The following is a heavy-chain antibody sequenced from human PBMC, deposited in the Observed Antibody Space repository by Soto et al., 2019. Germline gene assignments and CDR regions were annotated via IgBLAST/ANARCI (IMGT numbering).Heavy chain of an antibody. CDR1: GYSFTSYW. D-gene: IGHD2-2*01. CDR2: IDPSGSYT. J-gene: IGHJ4*02. Sequence: RESLKISCKGSGYSFTSYWISWVRQMPGKGLEWMGRIDPSGSYTNYSPSFQGHVTISADKSISTAYLQWSSLKASDTAMYYCAKQQYCSSTSCYGYWGQGTLVTVSS. V-gene: IGHV5-10-1*01. CDR3: AKQQYCSSTSCYGY.